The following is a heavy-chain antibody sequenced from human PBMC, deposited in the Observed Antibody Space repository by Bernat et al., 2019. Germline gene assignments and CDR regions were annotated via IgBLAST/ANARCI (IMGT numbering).Heavy chain of an antibody. Sequence: QVQLVESGGGVVQPGRSLRLSCAASGFTFSSYAMHWVRQAQGKGLEWVAVISYDGSNKYYADSVKGRFTISRDNSKNTLYLQMNSLRAEDTAVYYCARAIAALDYWGQGTLVTVSS. V-gene: IGHV3-30-3*01. D-gene: IGHD6-13*01. CDR3: ARAIAALDY. J-gene: IGHJ4*02. CDR1: GFTFSSYA. CDR2: ISYDGSNK.